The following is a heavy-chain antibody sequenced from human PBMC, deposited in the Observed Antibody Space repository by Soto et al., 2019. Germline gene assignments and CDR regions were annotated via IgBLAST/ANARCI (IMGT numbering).Heavy chain of an antibody. V-gene: IGHV1-2*02. D-gene: IGHD2-15*01. Sequence: ASVKVSFKASGYTFTGYYMHWVRQAPGQGLEWMGWINPNSGGTNYAQKFQGRATMTRDTSISTAYMELRSLRSDDTAVYYCAREGHIVVVVAAWDYYYGIDVWGQGTTVTVSS. CDR2: INPNSGGT. J-gene: IGHJ6*02. CDR3: AREGHIVVVVAAWDYYYGIDV. CDR1: GYTFTGYY.